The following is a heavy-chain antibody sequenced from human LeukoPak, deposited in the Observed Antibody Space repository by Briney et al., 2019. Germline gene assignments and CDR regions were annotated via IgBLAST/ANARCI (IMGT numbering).Heavy chain of an antibody. V-gene: IGHV3-73*01. CDR1: GFTFSGSA. CDR3: TRLNPQGYDSSGYYPNYYGMDV. J-gene: IGHJ6*02. D-gene: IGHD3-22*01. Sequence: GGSLRLSCAASGFTFSGSAMHWVRQASGKGLKWVGRIRSKANSYATAYAASVKGRFTISRDDSKNTAYLQMNSLKTEDTAVYYCTRLNPQGYDSSGYYPNYYGMDVWGQGTTVTVSS. CDR2: IRSKANSYAT.